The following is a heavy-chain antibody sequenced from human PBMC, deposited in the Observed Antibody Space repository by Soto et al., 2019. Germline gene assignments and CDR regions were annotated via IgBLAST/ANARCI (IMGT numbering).Heavy chain of an antibody. D-gene: IGHD5-18*01. CDR2: IYPGGVNI. CDR1: GYSFTSHY. CDR3: ARDHGYSYGYWDY. J-gene: IGHJ4*02. V-gene: IGHV1-46*01. Sequence: ASVKVSCKAIGYSFTSHYMHWVRQAPGQGLEWMGTIYPGGVNIGYAQKFKGRVTMTKDTSTSTVYMELNSLTSEDTAVYYCARDHGYSYGYWDYWGQGTLVTVSS.